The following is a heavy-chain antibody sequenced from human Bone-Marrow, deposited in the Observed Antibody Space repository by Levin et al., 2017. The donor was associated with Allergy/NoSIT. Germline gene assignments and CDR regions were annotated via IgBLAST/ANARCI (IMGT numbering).Heavy chain of an antibody. Sequence: SETLSLTCAVSGGSISSGGYSWSWIRQPPGKGLEWIGYIYHSGSTYYNPSLKSRVTISVDRSKNQFYLKLSSVTAADTAVYYCARADVTHTTPYYFDYWGQGTLVTVSS. D-gene: IGHD1-1*01. CDR2: IYHSGST. V-gene: IGHV4-30-2*01. CDR1: GGSISSGGYS. J-gene: IGHJ4*02. CDR3: ARADVTHTTPYYFDY.